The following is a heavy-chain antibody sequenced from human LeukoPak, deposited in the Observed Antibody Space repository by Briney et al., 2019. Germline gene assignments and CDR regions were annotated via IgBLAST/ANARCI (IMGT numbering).Heavy chain of an antibody. CDR1: GGSISSSSYY. J-gene: IGHJ4*02. D-gene: IGHD3-22*01. CDR2: IYYSGST. Sequence: SETLSLTCTVSGGSISSSSYYWGWIRQPPGKGLEWIGSIYYSGSTYYNPSLKSRVTISVDRSKNQFSLKLSSVTAADTAVYYCARVYDSSGYSDYFDYWGQGTLVTVSS. V-gene: IGHV4-39*07. CDR3: ARVYDSSGYSDYFDY.